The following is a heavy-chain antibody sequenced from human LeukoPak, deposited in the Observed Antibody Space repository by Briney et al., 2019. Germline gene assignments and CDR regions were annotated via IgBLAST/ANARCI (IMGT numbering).Heavy chain of an antibody. CDR2: VTGSGGDT. V-gene: IGHV3-23*01. J-gene: IGHJ5*01. CDR3: ASRTLDHCRGASCYPLDS. Sequence: PGGSLRLSCAPCGHTLRNYAISCLRQTPGKGLECVSVVTGSGGDTYYTGSVNGRFTISRDNSKNTLYLQMNSLRYLETAVFCVASRTLDHCRGASCYPLDSWGQGTLVTVSS. D-gene: IGHD2-15*01. CDR1: GHTLRNYA.